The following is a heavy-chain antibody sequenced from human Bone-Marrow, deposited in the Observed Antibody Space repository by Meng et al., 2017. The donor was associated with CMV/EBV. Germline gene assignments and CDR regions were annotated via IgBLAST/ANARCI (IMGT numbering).Heavy chain of an antibody. V-gene: IGHV1-2*02. D-gene: IGHD3-9*01. Sequence: ASVKVSCKASGYTFTGHYMHWVRQAPGQGLEWMGWINPNSGGTNYAQKFQGRVTMTRDTSISTAYMELSRLRSDDTAVYYGARDLYELRYFDWLSSYYYGMDAWGQGTTVTVSS. CDR3: ARDLYELRYFDWLSSYYYGMDA. CDR1: GYTFTGHY. CDR2: INPNSGGT. J-gene: IGHJ6*02.